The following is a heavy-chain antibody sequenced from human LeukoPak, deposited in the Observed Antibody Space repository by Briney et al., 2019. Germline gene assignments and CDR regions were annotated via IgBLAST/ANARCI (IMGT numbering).Heavy chain of an antibody. D-gene: IGHD6-19*01. CDR3: ARVGRAVAFDP. V-gene: IGHV4-31*03. J-gene: IGHJ5*02. CDR1: GGSISSGGYY. CDR2: IYYSGST. Sequence: SETLSLTCTVSGGSISSGGYYWSWIRQHPGKGLEWIGYIYYSGSTYYNPSLKSRVTISVDTSKNQSSLKLSSVTAADTAVYYCARVGRAVAFDPWGQGTLVTVSS.